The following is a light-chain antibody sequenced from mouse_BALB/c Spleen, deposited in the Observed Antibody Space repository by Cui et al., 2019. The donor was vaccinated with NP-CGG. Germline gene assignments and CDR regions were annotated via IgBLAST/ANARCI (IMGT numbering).Light chain of an antibody. CDR1: TGAVTTSNY. V-gene: IGLV1*01. J-gene: IGLJ1*01. CDR2: GTN. CDR3: ALWYSNHWV. Sequence: AVVTQESALTTSPGETVTLTCRSSTGAVTTSNYANWVQEKPDHLFTGLIGGTNNRVPGVPARFSGSLIGDKAALTITGAQTEDEAIYFCALWYSNHWVFGGGTKVTVL.